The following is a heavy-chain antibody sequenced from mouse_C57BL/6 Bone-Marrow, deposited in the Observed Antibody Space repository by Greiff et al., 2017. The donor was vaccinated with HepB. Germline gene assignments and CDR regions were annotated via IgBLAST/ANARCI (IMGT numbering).Heavy chain of an antibody. CDR2: ISDGGSYT. CDR3: ARVGSSYYFDV. J-gene: IGHJ1*03. V-gene: IGHV5-4*03. CDR1: GFTFSSYA. Sequence: EVKLVESGGGLVKPGGSLKLSCAASGFTFSSYAMSWVRQTPEKRLEWVATISDGGSYTYYPDNVKGRFTISRDNAKNNLYLQMSHLKSEDTAMYYCARVGSSYYFDVWGTGTTVTVSS. D-gene: IGHD1-1*01.